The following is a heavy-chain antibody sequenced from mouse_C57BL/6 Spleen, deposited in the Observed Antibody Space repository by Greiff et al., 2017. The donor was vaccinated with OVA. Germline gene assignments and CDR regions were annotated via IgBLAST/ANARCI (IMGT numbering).Heavy chain of an antibody. CDR1: GYAFTNYL. J-gene: IGHJ2*01. D-gene: IGHD2-12*01. V-gene: IGHV1-54*01. CDR2: INPGSGGT. CDR3: ARSGYSHY. Sequence: QVQLQQSGAELVRPGTSVKVSCKASGYAFTNYLIEWVKQRPGQGLEWIGVINPGSGGTNYKEKFKGKATLTADKSSSTAYMQLSSLTSEDSAVYFCARSGYSHYWGQGTTLTVSS.